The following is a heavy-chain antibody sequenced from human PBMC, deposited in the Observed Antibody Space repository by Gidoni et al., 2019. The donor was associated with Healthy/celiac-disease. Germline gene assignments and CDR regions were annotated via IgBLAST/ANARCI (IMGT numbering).Heavy chain of an antibody. CDR1: GGSFSSYP. CDR3: AGDFDPSHCGNYGYYYFDY. Sequence: QVQLVQSRAQVKNPASSVKVFCKASGGSFSSYPPRWVRQAAGQGLEWRGGTVPIFGTADYAQKFQGRVTITADESTSTAYMELSSLRSEDTAVYYCAGDFDPSHCGNYGYYYFDYWGQGTLVTVSS. CDR2: TVPIFGTA. V-gene: IGHV1-69*01. J-gene: IGHJ4*02. D-gene: IGHD4-17*01.